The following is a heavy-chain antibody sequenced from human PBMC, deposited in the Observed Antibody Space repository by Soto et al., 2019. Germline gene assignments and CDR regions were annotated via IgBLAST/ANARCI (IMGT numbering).Heavy chain of an antibody. Sequence: GGSLRLSCAASGFTFSSYGMHWVRQAPGKGLEWVAVISYDGSNKYYADSVKGRFTISRDNSKNTLYLQMNSLRAEDTAVYYCAKVGAPPLDYFDYWGQGTLVTVSS. CDR2: ISYDGSNK. CDR1: GFTFSSYG. J-gene: IGHJ4*02. V-gene: IGHV3-30*18. D-gene: IGHD6-13*01. CDR3: AKVGAPPLDYFDY.